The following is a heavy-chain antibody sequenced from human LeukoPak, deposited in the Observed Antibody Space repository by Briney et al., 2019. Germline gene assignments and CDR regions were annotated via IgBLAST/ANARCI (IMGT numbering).Heavy chain of an antibody. CDR3: ARSYGYD. D-gene: IGHD5-18*01. CDR1: GGSISSYY. Sequence: SETLSLTCTVSGGSISSYYWSWIRQPPGKGLEWIGYMYYSGRTNYNPSLKSRVTISVDTSKNQFSLKLSSVTAADTAVYYCARSYGYDWGQGTMVTVSS. J-gene: IGHJ3*01. V-gene: IGHV4-59*01. CDR2: MYYSGRT.